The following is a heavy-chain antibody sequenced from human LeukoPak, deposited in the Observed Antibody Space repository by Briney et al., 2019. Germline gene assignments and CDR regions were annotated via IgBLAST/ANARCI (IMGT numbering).Heavy chain of an antibody. CDR2: IYPGDSDT. J-gene: IGHJ4*02. CDR1: GYSFTSYW. CDR3: ARCYGDYGGTLDY. D-gene: IGHD4-17*01. Sequence: GESLQNSCKGSGYSFTSYWIGWVRQMPGKGLEWMGIIYPGDSDTRYSPSFQGQVTISADKSISTAYLQWSSLKASDTAMYYRARCYGDYGGTLDYWGQGTLVSVSS. V-gene: IGHV5-51*01.